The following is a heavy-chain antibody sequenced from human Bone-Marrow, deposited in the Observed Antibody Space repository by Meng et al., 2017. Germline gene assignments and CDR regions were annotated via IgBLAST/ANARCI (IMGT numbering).Heavy chain of an antibody. CDR2: TSRDGSDT. CDR3: ARRFDY. J-gene: IGHJ4*02. Sequence: ELYMVESGGGLVQPGGSLGLHCVASGFPISTYWLHWVRQAPGKGLVWVSRTSRDGSDTVYADSVKGRFTMSRDNAKNTLYLQMNSLRAEDTAVYYCARRFDYWGQGTLVTVSS. V-gene: IGHV3-74*01. CDR1: GFPISTYW.